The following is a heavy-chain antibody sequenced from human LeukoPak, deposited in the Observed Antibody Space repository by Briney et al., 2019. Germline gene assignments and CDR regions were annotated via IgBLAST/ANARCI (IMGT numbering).Heavy chain of an antibody. Sequence: GGSLRLSCAASGFTFSSYAMHWVRQAPGKGLEWVSGISWNSGSIGYADSVKGRFTISRDNAKNSLYLQMNSLRAEDTALYYCARRGYCSSTSCYTFDYWGQGTLVTVSS. J-gene: IGHJ4*02. V-gene: IGHV3-9*01. D-gene: IGHD2-2*01. CDR2: ISWNSGSI. CDR1: GFTFSSYA. CDR3: ARRGYCSSTSCYTFDY.